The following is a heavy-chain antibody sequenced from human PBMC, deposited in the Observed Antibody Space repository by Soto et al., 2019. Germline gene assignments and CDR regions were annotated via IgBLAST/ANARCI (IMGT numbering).Heavy chain of an antibody. CDR3: AHRGLIYGGNSHFISNPTLGMDV. CDR2: IYWDDDK. D-gene: IGHD4-17*01. V-gene: IGHV2-5*02. J-gene: IGHJ6*02. CDR1: GFSLSTSGVG. Sequence: QITLKESGPTLVKPTQTLTLTCTFSGFSLSTSGVGVGWIRQPPGKALEWLALIYWDDDKRYSPSLKSRLTITKDTSKNQVVLTMNNMDPVDTATYYCAHRGLIYGGNSHFISNPTLGMDVWGQGTTVTVSS.